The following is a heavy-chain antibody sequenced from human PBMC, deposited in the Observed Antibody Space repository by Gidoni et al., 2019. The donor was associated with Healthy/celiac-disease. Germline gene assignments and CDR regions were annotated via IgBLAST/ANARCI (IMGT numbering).Heavy chain of an antibody. V-gene: IGHV3-23*04. CDR3: ASQKGDYGDYGY. Sequence: EVQLVESGGGLVQPGGSLRLSCAASGFTFSSYAMSWVRQAPGKGLGWVSAISGSGGSTYYADSVKGRFTISRDNSKNTLYLQMNSLGAEDTAVYYCASQKGDYGDYGYWGQGTLVTVSS. CDR2: ISGSGGST. D-gene: IGHD4-17*01. CDR1: GFTFSSYA. J-gene: IGHJ4*02.